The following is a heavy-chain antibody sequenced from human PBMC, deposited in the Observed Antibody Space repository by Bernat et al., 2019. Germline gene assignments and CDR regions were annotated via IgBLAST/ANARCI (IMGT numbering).Heavy chain of an antibody. J-gene: IGHJ4*02. Sequence: QVQLVQSGAEVKKPGASVKVSCKASGYTFTSYAINWVRQAPGQRLEWMGWINTGNGNTKYSQKFQGRVTITRDTSASTAYMELSSLRSEDTAVYYCARDRCGHDRIFDYWGQGTLVTVSS. CDR1: GYTFTSYA. D-gene: IGHD1-1*01. CDR3: ARDRCGHDRIFDY. CDR2: INTGNGNT. V-gene: IGHV1-3*04.